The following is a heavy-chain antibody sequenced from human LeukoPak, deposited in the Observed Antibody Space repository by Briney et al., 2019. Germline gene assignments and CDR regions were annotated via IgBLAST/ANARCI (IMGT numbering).Heavy chain of an antibody. J-gene: IGHJ4*02. D-gene: IGHD1-26*01. Sequence: SETLSLTCTVSGGSISSYYWSWIRQPPGKGLEWIGYIYYSGSTNYNPSLKSRVTISVDTSKNQFSLKLSSVTAADTAVYYCARDGGGSYGYWGQGTLVTVSS. CDR1: GGSISSYY. V-gene: IGHV4-59*01. CDR3: ARDGGGSYGY. CDR2: IYYSGST.